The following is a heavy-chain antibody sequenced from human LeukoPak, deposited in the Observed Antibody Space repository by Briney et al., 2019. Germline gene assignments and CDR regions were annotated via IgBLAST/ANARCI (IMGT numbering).Heavy chain of an antibody. D-gene: IGHD6-19*01. CDR1: GGSISSSSYS. J-gene: IGHJ4*02. CDR3: ARLPYSSGWLLDY. Sequence: ASETLSLTCTVSGGSISSSSYSWGWIRQPPGEGLEWIGSIYYSGSTYYNPSLKSRVTISVDTSKNQFSLKLSSVTAADTAVYYCARLPYSSGWLLDYWGQGTLVTVSS. V-gene: IGHV4-39*01. CDR2: IYYSGST.